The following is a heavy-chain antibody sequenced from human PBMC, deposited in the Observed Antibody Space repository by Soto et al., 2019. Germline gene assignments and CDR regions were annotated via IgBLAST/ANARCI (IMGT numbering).Heavy chain of an antibody. CDR3: ARGSYGSSGYYPAYYFDY. D-gene: IGHD3-22*01. CDR1: GYTFTSYG. CDR2: ISAYNGNT. Sequence: ASVKVSCKASGYTFTSYGISWVRQAPGQGLEWMGWISAYNGNTNYAQKLQSRVTMTTDTSTSTAYMELRSLRSDDTAVYYCARGSYGSSGYYPAYYFDYWGQGTLVTVSS. J-gene: IGHJ4*02. V-gene: IGHV1-18*01.